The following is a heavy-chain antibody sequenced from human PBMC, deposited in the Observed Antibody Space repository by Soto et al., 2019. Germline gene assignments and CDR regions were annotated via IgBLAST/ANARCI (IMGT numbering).Heavy chain of an antibody. CDR1: GGSIRSYY. CDR3: ARVIDYGDYGGLGYYFDY. D-gene: IGHD4-17*01. V-gene: IGHV4-59*01. CDR2: IYYSGST. J-gene: IGHJ4*02. Sequence: PSETLSLTCTVSGGSIRSYYWSWIRQPPGKGLEWIGYIYYSGSTNYNPSLKSRVTISVDTSKNQCSLKLSSVTAADTAVYYCARVIDYGDYGGLGYYFDYWGQGTLVTAPQ.